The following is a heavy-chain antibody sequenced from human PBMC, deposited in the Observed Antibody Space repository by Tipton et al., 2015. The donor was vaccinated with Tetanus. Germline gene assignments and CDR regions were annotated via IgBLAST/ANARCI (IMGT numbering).Heavy chain of an antibody. CDR2: VYYTGST. D-gene: IGHD5-18*01. V-gene: IGHV4-61*08. CDR1: GVSVRSGVYD. CDR3: ARGGSYSYGPRGFDL. J-gene: IGHJ2*01. Sequence: TLSLTCTVSGVSVRSGVYDWQWIRQPPGKGLEWIGYVYYTGSTDYNPSLKSRVTISVDTSKSQFSLRLRSVTAADTAVYYCARGGSYSYGPRGFDLWGRGTLVTVSS.